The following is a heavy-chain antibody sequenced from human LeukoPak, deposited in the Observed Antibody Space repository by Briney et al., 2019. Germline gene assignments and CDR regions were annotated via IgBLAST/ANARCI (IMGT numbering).Heavy chain of an antibody. CDR2: IYYSGST. J-gene: IGHJ5*02. CDR3: ARHHPLVRFLEWLPSAPFDP. Sequence: PSETLSLTCTVSGGSISSSSYYWGWIRQPPGKGLEWIGSIYYSGSTYYNPSLKSRVTTSVDTSKNQFSLKLSSVTAADTAVYYCARHHPLVRFLEWLPSAPFDPWGQGTLVTVSS. CDR1: GGSISSSSYY. V-gene: IGHV4-39*01. D-gene: IGHD3-3*01.